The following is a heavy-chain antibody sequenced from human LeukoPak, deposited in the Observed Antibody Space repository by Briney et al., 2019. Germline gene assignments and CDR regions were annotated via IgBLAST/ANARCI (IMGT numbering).Heavy chain of an antibody. CDR1: GCTFRNYW. D-gene: IGHD2-21*02. J-gene: IGHJ5*02. CDR2: INSEGSST. V-gene: IGHV3-74*01. CDR3: VVANCGGDCYH. Sequence: GGALRLSCEASGCTFRNYWRYWVRQTPGKGLVWVARINSEGSSTSYADSVKGRFTISRDNAKNTLYLYLNSVRADDTAVYYCVVANCGGDCYHWGQGTLVTVSS.